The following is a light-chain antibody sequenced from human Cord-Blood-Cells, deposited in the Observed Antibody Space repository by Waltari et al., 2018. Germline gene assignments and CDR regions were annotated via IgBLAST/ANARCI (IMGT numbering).Light chain of an antibody. V-gene: IGLV3-19*01. J-gene: IGLJ2*01. CDR2: GKN. Sequence: SSELTQDPAVSVALGQTVRITCQGDSLSSYYASWYQQKLGQAPVLVIYGKNNRPSGIPDRFSGSSSGNTASLTITGAQAEDEADYYCNSRDSSGKGEVFGGGTKLTVL. CDR1: SLSSYY. CDR3: NSRDSSGKGEV.